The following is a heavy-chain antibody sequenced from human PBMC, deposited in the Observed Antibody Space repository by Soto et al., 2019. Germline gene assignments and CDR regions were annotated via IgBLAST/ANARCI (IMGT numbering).Heavy chain of an antibody. CDR1: GGSISSYY. CDR3: AAPPRY. D-gene: IGHD6-6*01. V-gene: IGHV4-59*01. CDR2: IYDSGST. Sequence: PSETLSLTCAVSGGSISSYYWSWIRQPPGKGLEWIGYIYDSGSTNYNPSLKSRVTISVDTSKNQFSLKLTSVTAADTAVYYCAAPPRYWGQGTLVTVSS. J-gene: IGHJ4*02.